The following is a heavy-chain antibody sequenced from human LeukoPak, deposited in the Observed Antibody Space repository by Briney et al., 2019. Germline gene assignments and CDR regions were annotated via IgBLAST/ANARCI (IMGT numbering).Heavy chain of an antibody. D-gene: IGHD2-21*01. CDR3: ARGRGSS. V-gene: IGHV3-48*02. CDR2: IGTRGTTM. CDR1: GFTFTSYV. J-gene: IGHJ5*02. Sequence: GGSLRLSCAASGFTFTSYVMNWVRPPPGKGLEWISYIGTRGTTMYYADSVKGRFTISRDNAKNSLYLQMNSLRDEDTAIYYCARGRGSSWGQGTLVTVSS.